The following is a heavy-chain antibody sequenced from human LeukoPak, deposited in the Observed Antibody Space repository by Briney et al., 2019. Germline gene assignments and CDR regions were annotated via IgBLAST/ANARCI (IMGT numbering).Heavy chain of an antibody. V-gene: IGHV1-24*01. J-gene: IGHJ4*02. CDR3: ATGLGLVVPAAIGFDY. D-gene: IGHD2-2*02. CDR2: FDPEDGET. CDR1: GGTFSSYA. Sequence: PGASVKVSCKASGGTFSSYAISWVRQAPGKGLEWMGGFDPEDGETIYAQKFQGRVTMTEDTSTDTAYMELSSLRSEDTAVYYCATGLGLVVPAAIGFDYWGQGTLVTVSS.